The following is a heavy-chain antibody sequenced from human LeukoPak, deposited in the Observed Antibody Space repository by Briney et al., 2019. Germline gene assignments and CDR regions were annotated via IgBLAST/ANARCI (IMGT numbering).Heavy chain of an antibody. CDR3: ARHKDSGDYPLDY. Sequence: SETLSLTCTVSGGSVSSGDYYWSWIRQPPGKGLEWIGYIYYSGNTNYNPSLKSRLIMSLDTSKNHFSLKLNSVTAADTAVYYCARHKDSGDYPLDYWGQGTLVTVSS. D-gene: IGHD4-17*01. V-gene: IGHV4-61*08. CDR1: GGSVSSGDYY. J-gene: IGHJ4*02. CDR2: IYYSGNT.